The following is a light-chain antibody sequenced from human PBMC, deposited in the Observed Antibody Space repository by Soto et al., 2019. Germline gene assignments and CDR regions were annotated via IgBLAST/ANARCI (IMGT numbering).Light chain of an antibody. Sequence: NFMMTQPHSVSESPGKTVIISCTRISGSIASNYVQWYQQRPGSAPTTMIYEDNQRPSGVPERFSGSIDSSSNSASLTISGLKSEDEGDYYCQSYDSSNHWVFGGGTQLTVL. CDR2: EDN. CDR1: SGSIASNY. V-gene: IGLV6-57*04. CDR3: QSYDSSNHWV. J-gene: IGLJ3*02.